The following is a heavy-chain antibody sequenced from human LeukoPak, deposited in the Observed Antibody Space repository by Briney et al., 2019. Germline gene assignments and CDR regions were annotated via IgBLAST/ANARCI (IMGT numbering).Heavy chain of an antibody. CDR3: AREGVAAVAGTDFDY. V-gene: IGHV1-46*01. J-gene: IGHJ4*02. CDR1: GYTFTSYG. CDR2: INPSGGST. Sequence: ASVKVSCKASGYTFTSYGISWVRQAPAQGLEWMGIINPSGGSTSYAQKFQGRVTMTRDMSTSTVYMELSSLRSEDTAVYYCAREGVAAVAGTDFDYWGQGTLVTVSS. D-gene: IGHD6-19*01.